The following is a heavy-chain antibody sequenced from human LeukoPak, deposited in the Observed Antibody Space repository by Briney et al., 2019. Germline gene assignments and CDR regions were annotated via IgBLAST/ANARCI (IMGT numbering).Heavy chain of an antibody. CDR2: INHSGST. Sequence: SETLSLTCAVYGGSFSGYYWSWIRQPPGKGLEWIGEINHSGSTNYNPSLKSRVTIPVDTSKNQFSLKLSSVTAADTAVYYCASMYGASDYWGQGTLVTVSS. V-gene: IGHV4-34*01. J-gene: IGHJ4*02. CDR1: GGSFSGYY. D-gene: IGHD4-17*01. CDR3: ASMYGASDY.